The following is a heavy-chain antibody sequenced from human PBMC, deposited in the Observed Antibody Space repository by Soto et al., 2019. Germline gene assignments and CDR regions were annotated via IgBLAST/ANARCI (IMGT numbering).Heavy chain of an antibody. J-gene: IGHJ4*02. Sequence: QVQLQESGPGLVKPSETLSLTCTVSGGSISSYYWSWIRQPPGKGLEWIGYIYYSGSTNYNPSLKSRVTISVDTSKNQFSLKLSSVTAADTAVYYCARAHAPYNWNPGYFDYWGQGTLVTVSS. CDR1: GGSISSYY. CDR3: ARAHAPYNWNPGYFDY. CDR2: IYYSGST. V-gene: IGHV4-59*01. D-gene: IGHD1-20*01.